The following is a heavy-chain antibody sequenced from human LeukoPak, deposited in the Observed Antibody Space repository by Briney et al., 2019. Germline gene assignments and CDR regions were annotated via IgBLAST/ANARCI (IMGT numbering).Heavy chain of an antibody. J-gene: IGHJ5*02. Sequence: SETLSLTCAVYGGSFSGYYWSWIRQPPGKGLEWIGEINHSGSTNYNPSLKSRVTISVDTSKNQFSLKLSSVTAAYTAVYYCARGKIHYDFWSGYRVFDPWGQGTLVTVSS. D-gene: IGHD3-3*01. CDR3: ARGKIHYDFWSGYRVFDP. CDR2: INHSGST. CDR1: GGSFSGYY. V-gene: IGHV4-34*01.